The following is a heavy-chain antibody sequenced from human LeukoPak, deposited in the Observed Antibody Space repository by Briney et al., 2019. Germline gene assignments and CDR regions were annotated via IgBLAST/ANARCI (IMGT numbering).Heavy chain of an antibody. CDR3: TTAGWSDPYPAWY. V-gene: IGHV3-15*01. CDR2: IKSKTDGGTT. CDR1: GFTFSNAW. J-gene: IGHJ4*02. D-gene: IGHD3-3*01. Sequence: GGSLRLSCAASGFTFSNAWMSWVRQAPGKGLEWVGRIKSKTDGGTTDYAAPVKGRFTISRDDSKNTLYLQMNSLKTEDTAVYYCTTAGWSDPYPAWYWGQGTLVTVSS.